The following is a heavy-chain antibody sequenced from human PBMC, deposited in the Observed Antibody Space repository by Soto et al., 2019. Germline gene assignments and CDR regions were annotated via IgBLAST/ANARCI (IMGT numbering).Heavy chain of an antibody. CDR3: EIDRRSAYCSDFYYGMDE. CDR1: GFTVSSHY. V-gene: IGHV3-53*01. Sequence: RLSCGASGFTVSSHYMSWVRQAPGKGLEWVSVIYSGGSTYYADSVKGRFTISRDNSKNTLYLQMNSLRAEDTAVYYWEIDRRSAYCSDFYYGMDEWGEGT. J-gene: IGHJ6*02. CDR2: IYSGGST. D-gene: IGHD2-21*01.